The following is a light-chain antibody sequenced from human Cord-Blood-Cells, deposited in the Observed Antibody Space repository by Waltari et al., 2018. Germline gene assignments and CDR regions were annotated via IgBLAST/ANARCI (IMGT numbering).Light chain of an antibody. Sequence: IQMTRTPHPLSASVGDRLTITCRARQGIRSALGWYQQKPGKAPKSLIYAASSLQSGGPSRFSGSGSGTEFTLTISSLQPEDFATYYCLQHNSYPRTFGQGTKVEIK. V-gene: IGKV1-17*01. CDR1: QGIRSA. J-gene: IGKJ1*01. CDR3: LQHNSYPRT. CDR2: AAS.